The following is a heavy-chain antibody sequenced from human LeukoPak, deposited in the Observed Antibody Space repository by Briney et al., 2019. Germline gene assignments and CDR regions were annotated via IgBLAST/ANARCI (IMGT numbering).Heavy chain of an antibody. CDR1: GGSFSGYY. CDR2: INHSGST. Sequence: SETLSLTCAVYGGSFSGYYWSWIRQPPGKGLEWIGEINHSGSTNYNPSLKSRVTISVDTSKNQFSLKLSSVTAADTAVYYCARSGHDGDYWGQGTRVTVSS. CDR3: ARSGHDGDY. J-gene: IGHJ4*02. D-gene: IGHD1-26*01. V-gene: IGHV4-34*01.